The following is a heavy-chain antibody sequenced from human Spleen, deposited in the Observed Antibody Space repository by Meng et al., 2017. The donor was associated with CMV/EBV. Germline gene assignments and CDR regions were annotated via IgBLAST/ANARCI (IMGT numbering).Heavy chain of an antibody. CDR2: IGTDGDT. J-gene: IGHJ3*02. CDR3: ARAGSGSFAFDI. Sequence: GESLKISCAASGFIFSTYDMHWVRQDIGKGLEWVSGIGTDGDTYYAGSVKGRFTISRENAKKSLYLQMNSLRAGYTAVYYCARAGSGSFAFDIWGQGTMVTVSS. CDR1: GFIFSTYD. V-gene: IGHV3-13*01. D-gene: IGHD3-10*01.